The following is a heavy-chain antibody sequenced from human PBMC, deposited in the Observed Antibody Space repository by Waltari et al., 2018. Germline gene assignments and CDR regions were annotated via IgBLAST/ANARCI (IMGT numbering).Heavy chain of an antibody. CDR3: VSGGFRDY. CDR1: GFTFSNYW. Sequence: EVQLVESGGDLVQPGGSLRLSCVASGFTFSNYWMDWVRQAPGQGLEWGANIKQDGSVKSHMDSVKGRFTISRDNAKNSLYLQINSLRVEDTAVYYCVSGGFRDYWGQGTLVTVSS. CDR2: IKQDGSVK. D-gene: IGHD3-10*01. J-gene: IGHJ4*02. V-gene: IGHV3-7*01.